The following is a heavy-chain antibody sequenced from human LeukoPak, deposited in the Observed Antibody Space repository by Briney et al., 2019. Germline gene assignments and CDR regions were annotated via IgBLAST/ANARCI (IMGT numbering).Heavy chain of an antibody. CDR2: IKQNGSET. CDR1: GFTFSTYW. V-gene: IGHV3-7*01. CDR3: ASLIAAAGRDY. Sequence: GGSLRLSCAASGFTFSTYWMSWVRQAPWKGLEWVANIKQNGSETSYVDSVKGRFTISRDNAKNSLYLQMNSLRAEDTAVYYCASLIAAAGRDYWGQGTLVTVSS. J-gene: IGHJ4*02. D-gene: IGHD6-13*01.